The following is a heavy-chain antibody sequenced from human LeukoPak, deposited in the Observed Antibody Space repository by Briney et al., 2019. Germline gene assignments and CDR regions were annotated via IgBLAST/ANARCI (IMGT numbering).Heavy chain of an antibody. V-gene: IGHV3-23*01. CDR2: ISGSGGST. J-gene: IGHJ4*02. CDR3: AKARYGDYVAPVGGPFDY. Sequence: GGSLRPSCAASGFTFSSYAMSWVRQAPGKGLEWVSAISGSGGSTYYAGSVKGRFTISRDNSKDTLYLQMNSLRAEDTAVYYCAKARYGDYVAPVGGPFDYWGQGTLVTVSS. D-gene: IGHD4-17*01. CDR1: GFTFSSYA.